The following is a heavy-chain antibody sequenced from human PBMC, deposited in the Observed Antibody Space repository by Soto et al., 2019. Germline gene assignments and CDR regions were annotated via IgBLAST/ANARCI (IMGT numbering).Heavy chain of an antibody. D-gene: IGHD3-10*01. CDR2: IKSDGTGP. J-gene: IGHJ4*02. Sequence: QPGGSLRLSCAASGFTFSSYWMHWVRQAPGKGLVWVSRIKSDGTGPTYADSVKGRFTISRDNAKNTLYLQMNSLRVEDTAVYYCARDPIYYGSGTYDYWGQGTLVTVSS. CDR3: ARDPIYYGSGTYDY. V-gene: IGHV3-74*01. CDR1: GFTFSSYW.